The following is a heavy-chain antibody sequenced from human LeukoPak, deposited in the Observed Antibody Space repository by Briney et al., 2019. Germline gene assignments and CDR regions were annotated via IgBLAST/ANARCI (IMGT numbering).Heavy chain of an antibody. D-gene: IGHD2-15*01. Sequence: PGGSLRLSCAASGFTFSSYVMSWVRQAPGKGLEWVSAISGSGGSTYYADSVKGRFTISRDNSKNTLYLQMNSLRAEDTAVYYCAKDSRGPGYCSGGSCYSEDYWGQGTLVTVSS. J-gene: IGHJ4*02. CDR3: AKDSRGPGYCSGGSCYSEDY. V-gene: IGHV3-23*01. CDR2: ISGSGGST. CDR1: GFTFSSYV.